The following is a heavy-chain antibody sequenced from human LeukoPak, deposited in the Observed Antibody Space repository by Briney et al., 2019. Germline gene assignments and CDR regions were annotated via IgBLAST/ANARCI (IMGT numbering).Heavy chain of an antibody. Sequence: ASVKVSCKASGYTFTSYGISWVRQAPGQGIEWMGWISAYNGNTNYEQKLQGRVTMTTDTSTSTAYMELRSLRSDDTAVYYCARDFYDSSGYYHDAFDIWGQGTMVTVSS. CDR1: GYTFTSYG. D-gene: IGHD3-22*01. CDR2: ISAYNGNT. CDR3: ARDFYDSSGYYHDAFDI. V-gene: IGHV1-18*01. J-gene: IGHJ3*02.